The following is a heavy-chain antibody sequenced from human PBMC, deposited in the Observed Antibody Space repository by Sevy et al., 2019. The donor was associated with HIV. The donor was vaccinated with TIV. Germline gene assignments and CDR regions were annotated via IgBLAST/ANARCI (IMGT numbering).Heavy chain of an antibody. CDR1: GFTFSSYW. CDR2: IKQDGSEK. V-gene: IGHV3-7*03. J-gene: IGHJ3*02. Sequence: GSLRLSCAASGFTFSSYWMSWVRQAPGKGLEWVANIKQDGSEKYYVDSVKGRFTISRDNAKNSLYLQMNSLRAEDTAVYYCARDQPLFVTMVRGVIGPFDIWGQGTMVTVSS. D-gene: IGHD3-10*01. CDR3: ARDQPLFVTMVRGVIGPFDI.